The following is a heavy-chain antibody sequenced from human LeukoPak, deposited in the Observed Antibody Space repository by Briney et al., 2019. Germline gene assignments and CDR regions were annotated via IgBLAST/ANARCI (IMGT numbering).Heavy chain of an antibody. V-gene: IGHV3-66*01. CDR1: GFTVSSNY. J-gene: IGHJ4*02. CDR2: IYSGGST. Sequence: PGGSLRLSCAASGFTVSSNYMSWVRQAPGKGLEWVSVIYSGGSTYYADSVKGRFTISRDNSKNTLYLQMNSLRAEDTAVYYCAKSLSGGGYYFEYWGQGTLVTVSS. CDR3: AKSLSGGGYYFEY. D-gene: IGHD3-10*01.